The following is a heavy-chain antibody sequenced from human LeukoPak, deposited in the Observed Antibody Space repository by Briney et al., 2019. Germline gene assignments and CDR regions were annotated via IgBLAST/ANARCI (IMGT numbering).Heavy chain of an antibody. J-gene: IGHJ4*02. Sequence: PGGSLRLSCAASGFTFSSYWMSWVRQAPGKGLEWVANIKQDGSEKYYVDSVKGRFTISRDNAKNSLYLQMNSLRAEDTAVYYCARGEGYYDSSGYYPDYWGQGTLVTVSS. D-gene: IGHD3-22*01. V-gene: IGHV3-7*01. CDR3: ARGEGYYDSSGYYPDY. CDR1: GFTFSSYW. CDR2: IKQDGSEK.